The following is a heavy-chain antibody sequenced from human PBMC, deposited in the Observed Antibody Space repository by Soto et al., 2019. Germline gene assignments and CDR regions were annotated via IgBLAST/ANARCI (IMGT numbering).Heavy chain of an antibody. CDR3: ARSPACGTCYTDLDL. CDR1: GYIFGSYD. D-gene: IGHD2-2*02. V-gene: IGHV1-8*01. J-gene: IGHJ4*02. CDR2: ANPSSGNT. Sequence: QVQLVQSGAEVKEPGASVKVSCRASGYIFGSYDINWVRQAAGQGLEWLGWANPSSGNTGYAQKFQGRVTMTRDTSKTPAYMELSSLRSEDTAVYFCARSPACGTCYTDLDLWGQGTLVTVSS.